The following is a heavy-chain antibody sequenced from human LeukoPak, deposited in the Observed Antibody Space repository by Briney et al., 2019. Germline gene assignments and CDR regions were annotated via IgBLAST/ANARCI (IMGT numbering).Heavy chain of an antibody. J-gene: IGHJ5*02. Sequence: GRSLRLSCAASGFTFSSYWMHWVRQAPGKGLEWVANIKLDGTEKYYVDSVKGRFTISRDNAKNSLYLQMNSLRAEDTAVYYCANDRFYFGAWGQGTLVTVSS. D-gene: IGHD3-16*01. V-gene: IGHV3-7*05. CDR2: IKLDGTEK. CDR3: ANDRFYFGA. CDR1: GFTFSSYW.